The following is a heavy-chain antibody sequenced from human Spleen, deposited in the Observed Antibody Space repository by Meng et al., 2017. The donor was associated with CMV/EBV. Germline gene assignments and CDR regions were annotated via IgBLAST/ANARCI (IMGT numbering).Heavy chain of an antibody. J-gene: IGHJ5*02. Sequence: SVYPFTSYSISWVRQAPGLGLEWMGWISVYNDDANYAQHLQGRLTMTTDTSTSTAYMEVRSLTSDDTAVYYCARGPLGYGPTNWFDPWGQGTLVTVSS. D-gene: IGHD5-18*01. CDR2: ISVYNDDA. CDR1: VYPFTSYS. CDR3: ARGPLGYGPTNWFDP. V-gene: IGHV1-18*01.